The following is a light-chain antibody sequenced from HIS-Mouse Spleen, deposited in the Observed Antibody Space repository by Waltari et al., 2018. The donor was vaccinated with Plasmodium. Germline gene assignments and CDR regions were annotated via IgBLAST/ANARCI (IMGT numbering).Light chain of an antibody. V-gene: IGLV3-19*01. CDR1: SLRSDY. CDR2: GKN. J-gene: IGLJ2*01. Sequence: SSELTQDPAVSVALGQTVGITCQGDSLRSDYASWYQQKPGQAPVLVIYGKNNRPSGIPDRFSGSSSGNTASLTITGAQAEDEADYYCNSRDSSGTHGVFGGGTKLTVL. CDR3: NSRDSSGTHGV.